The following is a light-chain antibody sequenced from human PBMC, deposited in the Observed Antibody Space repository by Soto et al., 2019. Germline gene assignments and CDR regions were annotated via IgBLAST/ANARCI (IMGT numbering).Light chain of an antibody. Sequence: VLTQSPGTLSLSPGEGATLSCRASQPVNRNYLAWYQQKPGQAPRLVISGTSNRATGIPDRFSGTGSGTDFTLIIRRLEPEDFAVYYCQQYGNSLTFGGGTQV. CDR3: QQYGNSLT. V-gene: IGKV3-20*01. CDR1: QPVNRNY. J-gene: IGKJ4*01. CDR2: GTS.